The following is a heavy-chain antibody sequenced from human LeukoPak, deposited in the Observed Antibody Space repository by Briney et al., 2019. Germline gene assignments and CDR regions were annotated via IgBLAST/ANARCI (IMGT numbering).Heavy chain of an antibody. Sequence: GGSLSLSCAASGFTFSSYAMSWVRQAPGKGLQWVSTLSGSGGSTYYADSVKGRFTISRDNSKNTLYLQMNSLRAEDTAIYYCAKDVNCSSTSCHYYYYYMGVWGKGTTVTVSS. D-gene: IGHD2-2*01. CDR2: LSGSGGST. V-gene: IGHV3-23*01. CDR1: GFTFSSYA. CDR3: AKDVNCSSTSCHYYYYYMGV. J-gene: IGHJ6*03.